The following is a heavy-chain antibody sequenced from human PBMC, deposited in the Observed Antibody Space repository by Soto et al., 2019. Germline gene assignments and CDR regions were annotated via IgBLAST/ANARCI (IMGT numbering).Heavy chain of an antibody. CDR3: AKRGGYDYVWKSYRPDY. CDR1: GFTFSSNW. Sequence: EVQLVESGGGLVQPGGSLRLSCAASGFTFSSNWMHWVRQAPGKGLEWVSTLSGSGGDTYYADSVNGRFTISRDKSKNTLYLQMDRLRVEDTAVYYCAKRGGYDYVWKSYRPDYWGQGTLVSVSS. D-gene: IGHD3-16*02. V-gene: IGHV3-23*04. CDR2: LSGSGGDT. J-gene: IGHJ4*02.